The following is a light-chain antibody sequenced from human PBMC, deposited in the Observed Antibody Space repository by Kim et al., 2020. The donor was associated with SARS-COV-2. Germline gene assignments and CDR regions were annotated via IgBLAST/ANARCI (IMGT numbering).Light chain of an antibody. CDR2: GAN. CDR3: QQYNNWPFYT. CDR1: QSVSRN. V-gene: IGKV3-15*01. Sequence: EIVMTQSPATLSVSPGERATLSCRASQSVSRNFAWYQQKPGQAPRLLMYGANTRATGIPARFSGSGSGTEFTLTITSLQSEDFAVYYCQQYNNWPFYTFGQGTKVEI. J-gene: IGKJ2*01.